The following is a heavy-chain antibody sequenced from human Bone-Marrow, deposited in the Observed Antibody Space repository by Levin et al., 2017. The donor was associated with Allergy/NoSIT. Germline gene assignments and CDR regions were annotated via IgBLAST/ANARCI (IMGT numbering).Heavy chain of an antibody. CDR2: ITPNSGNT. J-gene: IGHJ3*02. V-gene: IGHV1-2*02. CDR1: GYTFIAYY. CDR3: ARDRADNFDSSGYYPDAFDR. Sequence: ASVKVSCKASGYTFIAYYIHWVRQAPGQGPEWMGWITPNSGNTNYAQKFRGRVTLTWDTSTTTASMELSSLTFDDTAVYYCARDRADNFDSSGYYPDAFDRWGQGTVVTVSS. D-gene: IGHD3-22*01.